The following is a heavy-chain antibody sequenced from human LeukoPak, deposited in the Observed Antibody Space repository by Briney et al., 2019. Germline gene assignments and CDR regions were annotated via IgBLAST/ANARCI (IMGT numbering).Heavy chain of an antibody. V-gene: IGHV1-18*01. J-gene: IGHJ4*02. Sequence: ASVKVSCKASGYTFTSYAMNWVRQAPGQGLEWMGWISAYNGDTNYAQNLQGRVTMTTDPSTTTAYMQLRSLRSDDTAVYYCARGLAAPKGLGIEYWGQGTLVTVSS. CDR1: GYTFTSYA. CDR3: ARGLAAPKGLGIEY. CDR2: ISAYNGDT. D-gene: IGHD6-13*01.